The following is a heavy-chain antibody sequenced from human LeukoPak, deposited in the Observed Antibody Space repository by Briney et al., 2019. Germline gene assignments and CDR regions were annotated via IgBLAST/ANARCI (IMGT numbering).Heavy chain of an antibody. CDR3: AKELYVDIVATIPDY. CDR1: GFTFSSDA. Sequence: AGGSLRLSCEVSGFTFSSDAMGWLRQAPGNEMKWVSAISGSGGSTYYADSVKGRFTISRDNSKNTLYLQMNSLRAEDAAVYYCAKELYVDIVATIPDYWGQGTLVTVSA. J-gene: IGHJ4*02. V-gene: IGHV3-23*01. D-gene: IGHD5-12*01. CDR2: ISGSGGST.